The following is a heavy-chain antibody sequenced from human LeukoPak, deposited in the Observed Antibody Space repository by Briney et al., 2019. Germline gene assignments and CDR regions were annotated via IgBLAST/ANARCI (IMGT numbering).Heavy chain of an antibody. CDR1: GDSIRSNNYY. Sequence: PSETLSLTCTVSGDSIRSNNYYWGWIRQPPGKGLEWIGSIYDTGSTFYNPSLKSRVTISVDTSKNQFSLKLSSVTAADTAMYYCARSHDHLWGNYPDYWGQGTLVTVSS. J-gene: IGHJ4*02. V-gene: IGHV4-39*07. CDR2: IYDTGST. D-gene: IGHD3-16*02. CDR3: ARSHDHLWGNYPDY.